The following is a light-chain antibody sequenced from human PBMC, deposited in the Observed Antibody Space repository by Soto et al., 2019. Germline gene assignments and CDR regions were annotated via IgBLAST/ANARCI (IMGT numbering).Light chain of an antibody. J-gene: IGKJ2*01. CDR2: DAS. Sequence: EIVMMQSPATLSVSPGERATLSCRASQSVSSNLAWYRQKPGQAPRLFMFDASTRATGIPARFSGSGSETEFTLTISSLQSEDFAVYYCQQYNNWPYTFGQGTRLEIK. CDR3: QQYNNWPYT. CDR1: QSVSSN. V-gene: IGKV3-15*01.